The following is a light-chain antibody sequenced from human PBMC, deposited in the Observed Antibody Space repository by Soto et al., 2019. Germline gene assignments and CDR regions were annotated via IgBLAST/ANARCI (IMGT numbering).Light chain of an antibody. CDR3: QQYHNWPPYT. CDR1: QSISTN. CDR2: GAS. Sequence: EVVMTQSPATLSVSPGERVTLSCRASQSISTNLAWYQQKAGQAPRLLISGASTRATGVPARFSGSGSGTELTLTISSLQSEDFAVYYCQQYHNWPPYTFGQGTKLEIK. V-gene: IGKV3-15*01. J-gene: IGKJ2*01.